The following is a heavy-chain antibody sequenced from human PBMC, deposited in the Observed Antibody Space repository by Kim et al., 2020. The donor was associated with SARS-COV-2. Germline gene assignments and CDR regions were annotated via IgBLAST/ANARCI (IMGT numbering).Heavy chain of an antibody. D-gene: IGHD2-21*02. Sequence: SADSVKGRFTISRDNAKSMLFLQMKSLRDEDTAVYYCAREVVTGNGGLKYWGQGTLVTVSS. CDR3: AREVVTGNGGLKY. J-gene: IGHJ4*02. V-gene: IGHV3-74*01.